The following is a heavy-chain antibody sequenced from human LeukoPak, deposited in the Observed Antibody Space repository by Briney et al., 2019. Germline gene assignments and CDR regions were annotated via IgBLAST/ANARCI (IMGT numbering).Heavy chain of an antibody. CDR2: IYSGGST. J-gene: IGHJ5*02. V-gene: IGHV3-66*02. CDR3: ARRKVGTTFDP. D-gene: IGHD1-26*01. Sequence: GGSLRLSCAASGFTVSSNYMSWVRQAPGKGLEWVSVIYSGGSTYYADSVKGRFTISRDNSKNTLYLQMNSLRAEDTAVYYCARRKVGTTFDPWGQGTLVTVSS. CDR1: GFTVSSNY.